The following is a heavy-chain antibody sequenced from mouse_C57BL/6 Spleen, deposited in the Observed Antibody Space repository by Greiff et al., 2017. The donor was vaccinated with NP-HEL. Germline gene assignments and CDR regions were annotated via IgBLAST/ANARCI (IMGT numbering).Heavy chain of an antibody. CDR2: IYPGNSDT. J-gene: IGHJ3*01. CDR3: TPYYSNYEGWFAY. Sequence: VQLQQSGTVLARPGASVKMSCKTSGYTFTSYWMHWVKQRPGQGLEWIGAIYPGNSDTSYNQKFKGKAKLTAVTSASTAYMELSSLTNEDSAVYYCTPYYSNYEGWFAYWGQGTLVTVSA. V-gene: IGHV1-5*01. CDR1: GYTFTSYW. D-gene: IGHD2-5*01.